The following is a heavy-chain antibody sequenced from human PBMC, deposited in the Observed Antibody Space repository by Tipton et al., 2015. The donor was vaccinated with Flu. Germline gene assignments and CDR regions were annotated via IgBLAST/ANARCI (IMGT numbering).Heavy chain of an antibody. CDR2: IKHDGGEE. CDR3: VRDRYGKGFDY. J-gene: IGHJ4*02. CDR1: GFMFSSFW. D-gene: IGHD4-17*01. V-gene: IGHV3-7*01. Sequence: SLRLSCEGSGFMFSSFWMGWVRQAPGKGLEWVASIKHDGGEEKYVDSAKGRFTISRDNAKNSVFLQMKSLRVEDTALYFCVRDRYGKGFDYWGQGTSVTVSS.